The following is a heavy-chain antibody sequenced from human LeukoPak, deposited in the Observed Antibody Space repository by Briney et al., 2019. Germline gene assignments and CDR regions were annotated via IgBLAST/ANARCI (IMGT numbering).Heavy chain of an antibody. J-gene: IGHJ4*02. D-gene: IGHD3-22*01. CDR1: GFTFSTYA. CDR3: AKDGYNYDSSGHFDY. V-gene: IGHV3-23*01. CDR2: ISGSGGAT. Sequence: GGSLRLSCAASGFTFSTYAMHWVRQPPGKRLEWVSAISGSGGATYHADADSVKGRFIISRDNSKNTLYLQINSLRVEDTAVYYCAKDGYNYDSSGHFDYWGQGTLVTVSS.